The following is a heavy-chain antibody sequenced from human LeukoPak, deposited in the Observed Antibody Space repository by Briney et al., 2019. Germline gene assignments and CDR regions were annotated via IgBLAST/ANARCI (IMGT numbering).Heavy chain of an antibody. CDR1: GGSISSDY. D-gene: IGHD3-22*01. V-gene: IGHV4-59*01. Sequence: SETLSLTCTVSGGSISSDYWSCIRQPPGKGLEWIGYIYYRGSTNYNPSLKSRVTISVDTSKNQFSLKLSSVTAADTAVYYCARLSGYSSGHYYSDYWGQGILVTVSS. J-gene: IGHJ4*02. CDR2: IYYRGST. CDR3: ARLSGYSSGHYYSDY.